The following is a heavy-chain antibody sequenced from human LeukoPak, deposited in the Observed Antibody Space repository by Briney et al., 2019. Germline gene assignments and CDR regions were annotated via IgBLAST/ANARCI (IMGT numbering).Heavy chain of an antibody. CDR3: AALAWEILGGGFDI. CDR1: GFTFSSYG. J-gene: IGHJ3*02. Sequence: QTGGSLRLSCAASGFTFSSYGMHWVRQAPGKGLEWVAFIRYDGSNKYYADSVKGRFTISRDNSKNALYLQMNNLRAEDTAVYYCAALAWEILGGGFDIWGQGTMVTVSS. V-gene: IGHV3-30*02. D-gene: IGHD1-26*01. CDR2: IRYDGSNK.